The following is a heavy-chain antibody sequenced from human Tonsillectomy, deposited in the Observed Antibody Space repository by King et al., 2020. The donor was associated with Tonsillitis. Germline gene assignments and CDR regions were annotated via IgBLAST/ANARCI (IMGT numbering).Heavy chain of an antibody. CDR2: INPNSGGT. Sequence: QLVQSGAEVKKPGASVKVSCKASGYTFTGYYMHWVRQAPGQGLEWMGWINPNSGGTNYAQKFQGRVTMTRDTSISTAYMELSRLRSDDTAVYYCASPPSGSCYEDLCPPGYWGQGTLVTVSS. CDR3: ASPPSGSCYEDLCPPGY. J-gene: IGHJ4*02. CDR1: GYTFTGYY. D-gene: IGHD2-15*01. V-gene: IGHV1-2*02.